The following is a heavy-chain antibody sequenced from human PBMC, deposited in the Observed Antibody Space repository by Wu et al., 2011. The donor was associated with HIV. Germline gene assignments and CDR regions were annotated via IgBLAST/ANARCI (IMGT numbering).Heavy chain of an antibody. CDR1: GYTFTGYY. CDR2: INPNSGAT. D-gene: IGHD6-13*01. J-gene: IGHJ4*02. Sequence: QVQLVQSGAEVKKPGASVKVSCKASGYTFTGYYIHWVRQAPGQGLEWMGWINPNSGATNYAQKFQGRVTMTRDTSISTAYMELSRLRSDDTAVYYXASIIAAAGTREYYFDYWAREPWSPSPQ. V-gene: IGHV1-2*02. CDR3: ASIIAAAGTREYYFDY.